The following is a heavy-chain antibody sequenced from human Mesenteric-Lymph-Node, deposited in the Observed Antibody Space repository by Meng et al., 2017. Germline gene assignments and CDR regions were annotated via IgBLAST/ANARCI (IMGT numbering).Heavy chain of an antibody. CDR1: GFTFSSYT. Sequence: EVQLVESWGGLVKPGGALSLSCAASGFTFSSYTMNWVRRAPGKGLEWVSSISSSSNYIYSADSVKGRFTISRDNAKNSLYLQMNSLRAEDTAVYYCARDTPGLLFDYWGQGTLVTVSS. CDR2: ISSSSNYI. CDR3: ARDTPGLLFDY. J-gene: IGHJ4*02. V-gene: IGHV3-21*01. D-gene: IGHD5-18*01.